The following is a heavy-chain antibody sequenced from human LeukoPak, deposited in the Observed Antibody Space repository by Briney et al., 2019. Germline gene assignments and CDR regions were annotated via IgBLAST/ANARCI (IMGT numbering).Heavy chain of an antibody. Sequence: GGSLRLSCAASGFSFSTYAMSWVRQAPGKGLEWVSTISIIGGSTYYADSVKGRFTISRDNSKNTLYLQMNSLRAGGTAVYFCAKDLYHDGSGWGALDVWGQGTMVTVSS. CDR1: GFSFSTYA. V-gene: IGHV3-23*01. D-gene: IGHD3-22*01. CDR3: AKDLYHDGSGWGALDV. J-gene: IGHJ3*01. CDR2: ISIIGGST.